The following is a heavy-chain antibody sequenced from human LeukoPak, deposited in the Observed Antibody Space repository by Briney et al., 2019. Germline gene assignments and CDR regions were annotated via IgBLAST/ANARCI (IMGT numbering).Heavy chain of an antibody. Sequence: GGSLRLSCAASGFRFSSYWMSWVRQAPGKGLEWVANINQDGSEKYYVGSVKGRFAISRDNAKNSLYLQMNSLRAEDTAVYYCARDGHPFDLWGQGTLVTVAS. CDR2: INQDGSEK. CDR3: ARDGHPFDL. J-gene: IGHJ4*02. CDR1: GFRFSSYW. V-gene: IGHV3-7*01.